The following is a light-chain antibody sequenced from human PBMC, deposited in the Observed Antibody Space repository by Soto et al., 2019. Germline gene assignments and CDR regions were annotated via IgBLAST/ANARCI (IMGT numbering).Light chain of an antibody. Sequence: QSVLTQPPSASGTPGQTVSVSCSGSDSNIGNNYVYWYQKLPGAAPKVLISGNSHRPSGVPDRFSGSKSGTSASLAISGLRSEDEAEYYCAAWDDRLSGVVFGGGTKVTVL. CDR3: AAWDDRLSGVV. CDR2: GNS. V-gene: IGLV1-47*02. J-gene: IGLJ2*01. CDR1: DSNIGNNY.